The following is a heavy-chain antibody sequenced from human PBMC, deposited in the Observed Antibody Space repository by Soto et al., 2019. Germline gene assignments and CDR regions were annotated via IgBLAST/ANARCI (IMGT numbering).Heavy chain of an antibody. CDR3: ARDNCSSTCCYGAYYYYGMDV. J-gene: IGHJ6*02. CDR1: GGSISSGGYY. Sequence: QVQLQESGPGLVKPSQTLSLTCTVSGGSISSGGYYWSWIRQHPGKGLEWIGYSYYSGSTYYNPSLKRRVTISVDPSKNPFSLKLSSVTAADTAVYYCARDNCSSTCCYGAYYYYGMDVWGQGTTVTVSS. CDR2: SYYSGST. D-gene: IGHD2-2*01. V-gene: IGHV4-31*03.